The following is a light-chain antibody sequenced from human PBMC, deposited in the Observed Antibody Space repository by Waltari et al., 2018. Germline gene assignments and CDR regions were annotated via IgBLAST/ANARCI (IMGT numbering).Light chain of an antibody. CDR3: SSYVGADTAV. Sequence: QSALTQPPSASGSPGQSITISCTGSARDFGAHDSVSWYQQHPGKAPNLLLYDVNRRPSGVPFRFSGSKSGNTASLTVSGLQTEDEADYYCSSYVGADTAVFGPGTKVTVL. V-gene: IGLV2-8*01. J-gene: IGLJ1*01. CDR2: DVN. CDR1: ARDFGAHDS.